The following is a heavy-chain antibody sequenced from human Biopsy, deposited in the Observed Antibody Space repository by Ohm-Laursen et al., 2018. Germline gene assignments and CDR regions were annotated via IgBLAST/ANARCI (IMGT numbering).Heavy chain of an antibody. CDR2: ISHTGYT. CDR3: ARGSNEYGGLYFPH. Sequence: GTLSLTCTVSGGSIISYYWTWIRQPPGKGLEWIGHISHTGYTSYKSSLKSRVTISLDTSRKHFSLRLTSLAAADTAVYYCARGSNEYGGLYFPHWGQGTLVTVSS. CDR1: GGSIISYY. J-gene: IGHJ1*01. D-gene: IGHD4-23*01. V-gene: IGHV4-59*08.